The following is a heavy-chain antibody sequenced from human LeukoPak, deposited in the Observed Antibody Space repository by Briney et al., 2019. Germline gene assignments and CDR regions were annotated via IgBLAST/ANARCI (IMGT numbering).Heavy chain of an antibody. V-gene: IGHV1-3*01. CDR1: GGTFSSYA. CDR3: ARIYHGYGDLHAFDI. Sequence: ASVKVSCKASGGTFSSYAISWVRQAPGQGLEWMGWINAGNGNTKYSQKFQGRVTITRDTSASTAYMELSSLRSEDTAVYYCARIYHGYGDLHAFDIWGQGTMVTVSS. J-gene: IGHJ3*02. CDR2: INAGNGNT. D-gene: IGHD4-17*01.